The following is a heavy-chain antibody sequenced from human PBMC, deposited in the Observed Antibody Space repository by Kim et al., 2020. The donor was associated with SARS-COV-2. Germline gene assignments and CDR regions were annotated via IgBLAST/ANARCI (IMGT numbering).Heavy chain of an antibody. Sequence: ASVKVSCKASGYTFTGYYMHWVRQAPGQGLEWMGWINPNSGGTNYAQKFQGWVTMTRDTSISTAYMELSRLRSDDTAVYYCARSRDPKIAAAGTFDYWGQGTLVTVSS. J-gene: IGHJ4*02. D-gene: IGHD6-13*01. V-gene: IGHV1-2*04. CDR3: ARSRDPKIAAAGTFDY. CDR1: GYTFTGYY. CDR2: INPNSGGT.